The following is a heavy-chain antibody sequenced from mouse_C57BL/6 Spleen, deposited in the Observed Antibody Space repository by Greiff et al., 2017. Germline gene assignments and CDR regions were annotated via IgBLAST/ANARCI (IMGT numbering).Heavy chain of an antibody. V-gene: IGHV1-82*01. CDR2: IYPGDGDT. CDR1: GYAFSSSW. D-gene: IGHD1-1*01. J-gene: IGHJ2*01. CDR3: ASGFDYYGSF. Sequence: QVQLKQSGPELVKPGASVKISCKASGYAFSSSWMNWVKQRPGKGLEWIGRIYPGDGDTNYNGKFKGKATLAADKSSSTAYMQLSSLTSEDSAVYFCASGFDYYGSFWGQGTTLTVSS.